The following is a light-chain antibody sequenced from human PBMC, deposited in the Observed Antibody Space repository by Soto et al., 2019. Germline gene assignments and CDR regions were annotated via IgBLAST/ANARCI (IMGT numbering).Light chain of an antibody. CDR1: QGISNY. CDR3: QNYNGSPRT. J-gene: IGKJ1*01. CDR2: AAS. V-gene: IGKV1-27*01. Sequence: DIPMTQSPSSLSASVGDRVTMTCRASQGISNYLAWYQQKPGKVPKLLIDAASTLQSGVPSRFSGSGSGTDFTLTISSLQPEDVATYFCQNYNGSPRTFGQGTNVEIK.